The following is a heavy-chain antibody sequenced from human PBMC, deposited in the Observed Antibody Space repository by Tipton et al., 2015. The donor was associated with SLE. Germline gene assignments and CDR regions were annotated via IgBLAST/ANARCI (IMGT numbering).Heavy chain of an antibody. J-gene: IGHJ4*02. Sequence: TLSLTCTVSGGSISSYYWSWIRQPPGKGLEWIGYIYYSGSTNYNPSLKSRVTISVDTSKNQFSLKLSSVTAADTAVYYCARDGPYSGSYFDYWGQGTLVTVSS. CDR3: ARDGPYSGSYFDY. CDR1: GGSISSYY. D-gene: IGHD1-26*01. CDR2: IYYSGST. V-gene: IGHV4-59*01.